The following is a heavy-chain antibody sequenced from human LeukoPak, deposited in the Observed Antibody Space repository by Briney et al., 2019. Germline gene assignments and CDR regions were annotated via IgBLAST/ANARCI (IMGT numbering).Heavy chain of an antibody. V-gene: IGHV3-48*01. CDR3: ARGTFGGFGLYGMDV. D-gene: IGHD3-16*01. J-gene: IGHJ6*02. CDR1: GFTFSSYS. Sequence: GGSLRLSCAASGFTFSSYSMNWVRQAPGKGLEWVSYISSSSSTIYYADSVKGRFTISRDNAKNSLYLQMNSLRAEDTAVYYYARGTFGGFGLYGMDVWGQGTTVTVSS. CDR2: ISSSSSTI.